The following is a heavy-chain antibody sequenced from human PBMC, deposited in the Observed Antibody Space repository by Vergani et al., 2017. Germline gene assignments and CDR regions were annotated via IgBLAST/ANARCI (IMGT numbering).Heavy chain of an antibody. V-gene: IGHV1-8*01. Sequence: QVQLVQSGAEVKKPGASVKVSCKASGYTFTSYDINWVRQATGQGLEWMGWMNPNSGNTGYAQKFQGRVNMTRNTSISTAYMELSRLRSEDTAVYYCARVYSSSSPTGYYYYYYMDVWGKGTTVTVSS. J-gene: IGHJ6*03. D-gene: IGHD6-6*01. CDR1: GYTFTSYD. CDR2: MNPNSGNT. CDR3: ARVYSSSSPTGYYYYYYMDV.